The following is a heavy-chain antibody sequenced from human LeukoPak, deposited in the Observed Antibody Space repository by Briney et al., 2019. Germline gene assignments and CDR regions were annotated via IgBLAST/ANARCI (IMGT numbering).Heavy chain of an antibody. D-gene: IGHD4-11*01. CDR1: GDSISSYY. Sequence: SETLSLTGTVSGDSISSYYWSWIRQPPGKGLEWIGYIYYSGSTNYNPSLKSRVTISVDTSKNQFSLKLSSVTAADTAVYYCSRHGRRYSSHLIPYYFDYWGQGTLVTVSS. V-gene: IGHV4-59*08. CDR2: IYYSGST. J-gene: IGHJ4*02. CDR3: SRHGRRYSSHLIPYYFDY.